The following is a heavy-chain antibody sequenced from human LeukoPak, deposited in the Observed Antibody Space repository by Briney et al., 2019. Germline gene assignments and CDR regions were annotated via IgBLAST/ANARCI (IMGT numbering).Heavy chain of an antibody. Sequence: GGSLRLSCAASGFTFSSYEMNWVRQASGKGLEWVSYISSSGTTIYYADSVKGRFTISRDNAKNSLYLQMNSLRAEDTALYYCASESDFSNWFDPWGQGTLVTVSS. CDR2: ISSSGTTI. J-gene: IGHJ5*02. CDR1: GFTFSSYE. CDR3: ASESDFSNWFDP. V-gene: IGHV3-48*03. D-gene: IGHD2-21*02.